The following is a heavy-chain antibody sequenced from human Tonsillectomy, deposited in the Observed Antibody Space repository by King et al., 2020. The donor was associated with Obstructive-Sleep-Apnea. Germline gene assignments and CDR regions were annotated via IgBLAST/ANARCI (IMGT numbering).Heavy chain of an antibody. V-gene: IGHV3-66*01. CDR2: IYSGGST. Sequence: VQLVESGGDLVQPGGSLRLPCAASGFTVSSNYMSWVRQAPGKRLEWVSVIYSGGSTYYADSVKGRFIISRDNSRNTLYLQMNSLRVEDTAMYYCARDRAISSSWYRDGYYDYWGQGTLVTVSS. D-gene: IGHD6-13*01. CDR3: ARDRAISSSWYRDGYYDY. J-gene: IGHJ4*02. CDR1: GFTVSSNY.